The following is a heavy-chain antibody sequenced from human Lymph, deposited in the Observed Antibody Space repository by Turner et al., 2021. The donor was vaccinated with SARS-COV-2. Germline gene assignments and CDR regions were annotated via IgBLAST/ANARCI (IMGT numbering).Heavy chain of an antibody. CDR2: ISYDGSNK. Sequence: QVRLVESGGGVVQPGRSLRLSCAASGFTFSSYAMHWVRQAPGKGLEWVALISYDGSNKYYADSVKGRFTISRDNSKNTLYLQMNSLRADDTAVYYCARDMGGFTDYWGQGTLVTVSS. CDR1: GFTFSSYA. D-gene: IGHD5-12*01. V-gene: IGHV3-30-3*01. J-gene: IGHJ4*02. CDR3: ARDMGGFTDY.